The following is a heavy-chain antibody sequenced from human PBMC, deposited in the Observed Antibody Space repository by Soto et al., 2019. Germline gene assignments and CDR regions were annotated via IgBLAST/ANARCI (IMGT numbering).Heavy chain of an antibody. J-gene: IGHJ3*02. V-gene: IGHV3-48*02. Sequence: GGSLRLSCAASGFTFSSYSMNWVRQAPGKGLEWVSYISSSSSTIYYADSVKGRFTISRDNAKNSLYLQMNSLRDEDTAVYYCARDLIVGATPHDAFDIWGQGTMVTVSS. CDR3: ARDLIVGATPHDAFDI. CDR2: ISSSSSTI. CDR1: GFTFSSYS. D-gene: IGHD1-26*01.